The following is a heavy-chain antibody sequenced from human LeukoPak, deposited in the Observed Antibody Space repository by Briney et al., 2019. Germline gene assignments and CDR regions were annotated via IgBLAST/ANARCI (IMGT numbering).Heavy chain of an antibody. CDR1: DFTFDDYA. J-gene: IGHJ4*02. CDR2: ISGDGGSI. D-gene: IGHD6-13*01. CDR3: AKEDYSSSWYALDY. V-gene: IGHV3-43*02. Sequence: GGSLRLSCAASDFTFDDYAIYWVRQGPGKGLEWVSLISGDGGSIYYADSVKGRFTISRDNSKNSLYLQMNSLRTEDTALYYCAKEDYSSSWYALDYWGQGTLVTVSS.